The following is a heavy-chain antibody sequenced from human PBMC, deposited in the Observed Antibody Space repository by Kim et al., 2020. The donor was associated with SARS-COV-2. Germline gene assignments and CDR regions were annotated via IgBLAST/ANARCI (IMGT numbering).Heavy chain of an antibody. Sequence: GGSLRLSCTSSGFTFGDYAWSWFRQAPGKGLEWVGCIKNSAYGGTAEYAATVKGRFIISRDDSKSIAYLQMNSLKTEDTAVYYCTIDEYGTATSFDPWGQGALVIVSS. J-gene: IGHJ5*02. CDR2: IKNSAYGGTA. CDR3: TIDEYGTATSFDP. D-gene: IGHD3-10*01. CDR1: GFTFGDYA. V-gene: IGHV3-49*03.